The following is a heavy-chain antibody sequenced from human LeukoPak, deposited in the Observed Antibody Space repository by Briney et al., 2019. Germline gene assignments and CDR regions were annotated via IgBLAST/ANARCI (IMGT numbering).Heavy chain of an antibody. V-gene: IGHV3-23*01. CDR2: ISDSGGST. CDR3: AKGITAYYFDY. D-gene: IGHD2-21*01. Sequence: GGSLRLSCAASGFTFSNYALSWVRQAPGKGLEWVSGISDSGGSTLYADSVKGRFTISRDNSKNTLYLQMNSLRAEDTAVYYCAKGITAYYFDYWGQGTLVTVSS. J-gene: IGHJ4*02. CDR1: GFTFSNYA.